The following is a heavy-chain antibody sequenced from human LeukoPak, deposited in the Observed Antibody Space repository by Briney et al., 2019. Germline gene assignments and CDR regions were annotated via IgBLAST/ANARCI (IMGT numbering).Heavy chain of an antibody. J-gene: IGHJ4*02. Sequence: GGSLRLSCAASGFTFSSYEMNWVRQAPGKGLEWVSYISSNGSTIYYADSVKGRFTISRDNAKRSLFLQMDSLRAEDTAVYYCARDASAYYWGQGTLVTVSS. D-gene: IGHD3-3*01. V-gene: IGHV3-48*03. CDR3: ARDASAYY. CDR2: ISSNGSTI. CDR1: GFTFSSYE.